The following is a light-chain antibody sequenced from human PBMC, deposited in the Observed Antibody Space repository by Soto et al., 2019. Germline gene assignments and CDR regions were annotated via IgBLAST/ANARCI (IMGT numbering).Light chain of an antibody. CDR3: QQYSNWPPIT. V-gene: IGKV3-15*01. Sequence: EIVLTQSPGTLSLSPGERATLSCRASQSVSGNYLAWYQQKPGQAPRLLIYDTSTRATGIPARFNCSGSGKEVTLTISSLQAGDFAVYFWQQYSNWPPITFGQGTRLEIK. CDR2: DTS. J-gene: IGKJ5*01. CDR1: QSVSGN.